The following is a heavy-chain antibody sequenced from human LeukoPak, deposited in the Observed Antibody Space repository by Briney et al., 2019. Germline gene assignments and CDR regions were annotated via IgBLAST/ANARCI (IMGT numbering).Heavy chain of an antibody. CDR1: GYTFTGYY. D-gene: IGHD6-19*01. CDR2: INPNSGGT. J-gene: IGHJ3*02. Sequence: ASVKVSCKASGYTFTGYYMHWVRQAPGQGLEWMGWINPNSGGTNYAQKFQGRVTMTRDTSISTAYMELSRLRSNDTAVYYCARAGSSGWPNAFDIWGQGTMVTVSS. CDR3: ARAGSSGWPNAFDI. V-gene: IGHV1-2*02.